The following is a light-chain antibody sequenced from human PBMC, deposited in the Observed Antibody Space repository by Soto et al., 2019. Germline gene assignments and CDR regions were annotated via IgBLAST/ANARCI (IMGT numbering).Light chain of an antibody. V-gene: IGKV3D-20*02. J-gene: IGKJ1*01. CDR2: GAS. CDR3: HQRQSWPRT. CDR1: QSVSSSY. Sequence: PGERATLSCRASQSVSSSYLAWYQQKPGQAPRLLIYGASSRAAGIADRFRGSGSGTDFTLTISRLEPEDFALYYCHQRQSWPRTFGQGTKVDIK.